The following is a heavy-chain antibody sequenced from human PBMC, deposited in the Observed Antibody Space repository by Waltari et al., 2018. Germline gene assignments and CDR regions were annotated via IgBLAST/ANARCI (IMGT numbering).Heavy chain of an antibody. CDR2: ISGSGGST. D-gene: IGHD3-22*01. Sequence: EVQLLESGGGLVQPGGSLRLSCAASGFTFSSYAMSWVRQAPGKGLEWVSAISGSGGSTYYADSVKGRFTISRDNSKNTLYLQMNSLRAEDTAVYYCAKSTVGGYYYDSSGYYLTPYYFDYWGQGTLVTVSS. CDR3: AKSTVGGYYYDSSGYYLTPYYFDY. V-gene: IGHV3-23*01. CDR1: GFTFSSYA. J-gene: IGHJ4*02.